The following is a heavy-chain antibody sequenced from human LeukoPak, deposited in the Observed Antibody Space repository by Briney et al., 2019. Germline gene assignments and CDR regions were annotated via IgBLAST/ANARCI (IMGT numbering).Heavy chain of an antibody. Sequence: ASVKVSCKASGYTFTGYYMHWVRQAPGQGLEWMGWINPNSGGTNYAQKFQGRVTMTRDTSISTAYMELSRLRSDDTAVYYCARDRVVVPAALPPRGWFDPWGQGTLVAVSS. CDR1: GYTFTGYY. J-gene: IGHJ5*02. V-gene: IGHV1-2*02. D-gene: IGHD2-2*01. CDR2: INPNSGGT. CDR3: ARDRVVVPAALPPRGWFDP.